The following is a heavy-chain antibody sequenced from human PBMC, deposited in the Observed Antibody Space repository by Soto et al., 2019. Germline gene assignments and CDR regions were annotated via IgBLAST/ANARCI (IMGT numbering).Heavy chain of an antibody. V-gene: IGHV3-30*18. J-gene: IGHJ4*02. CDR2: ISYDGNNK. CDR3: AKDLLLTTITTVGD. D-gene: IGHD4-17*01. CDR1: GFTFSTYG. Sequence: PGGSLRLSCAASGFTFSTYGMHWVRQAPGKGLEWLSVISYDGNNKYYADSVKGRFTISRDNSKNTLWLQMDSLRTEDTAVYYCAKDLLLTTITTVGDWGQGTLVTVSS.